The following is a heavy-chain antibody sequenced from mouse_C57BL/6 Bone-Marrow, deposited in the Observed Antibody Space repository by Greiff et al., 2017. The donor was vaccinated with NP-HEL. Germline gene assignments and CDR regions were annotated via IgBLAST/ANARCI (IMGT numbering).Heavy chain of an antibody. Sequence: EVQLQQSGTVLARPGASVKMSCKTSGYTFTSYWMHWVKQRPGQGLEWIGAIYPGNSDTSYNQKFKGKAKLTAVTSASTAYMELSSLTNEDSAVYYCTRLTYYYGSSYEDWGQGTTLTVSS. CDR3: TRLTYYYGSSYED. J-gene: IGHJ2*01. CDR1: GYTFTSYW. D-gene: IGHD1-1*01. V-gene: IGHV1-5*01. CDR2: IYPGNSDT.